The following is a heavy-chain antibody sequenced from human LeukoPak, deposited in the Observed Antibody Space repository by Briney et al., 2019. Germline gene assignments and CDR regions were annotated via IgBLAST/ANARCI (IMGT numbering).Heavy chain of an antibody. V-gene: IGHV4-34*01. CDR1: GGSFSGYY. D-gene: IGHD2-21*01. J-gene: IGHJ4*02. CDR2: INHSGST. CDR3: ARVRRYCGGDCSRYFDY. Sequence: PSETLSLTCAVYGGSFSGYYWSWIRQPPGKGLEWIGEINHSGSTNYNPSLKSRVTISVDTSKNQFSLKLGSVTAADTAVYYCARVRRYCGGDCSRYFDYWGQGTLVTVSS.